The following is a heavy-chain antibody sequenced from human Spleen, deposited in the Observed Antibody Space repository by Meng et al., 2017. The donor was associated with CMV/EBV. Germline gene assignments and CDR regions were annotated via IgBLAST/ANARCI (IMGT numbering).Heavy chain of an antibody. D-gene: IGHD3-10*01. V-gene: IGHV4-39*01. J-gene: IGHJ5*02. CDR3: ARLKVRGAPYNYFDP. CDR2: IFYSGSS. Sequence: GSMSTSNCYWGWIRQPPGKGLEWIENIFYSGSSNYNPSVKSRVTISVDTSKNQFSLKLDSVTAADTAVYYCARLKVRGAPYNYFDPWGQGTLVTVSS. CDR1: GSMSTSNCY.